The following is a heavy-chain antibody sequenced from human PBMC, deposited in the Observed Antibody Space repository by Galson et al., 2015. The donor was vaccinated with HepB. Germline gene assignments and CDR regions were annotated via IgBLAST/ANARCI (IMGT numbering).Heavy chain of an antibody. CDR3: ARGRSKWLRPNWFDP. D-gene: IGHD5-12*01. Sequence: SVKVSCKASGYTFTSYGISWVRQAPGQGLEWMGWISAYNGNTNYAQKLQGRVTMTTDTSTSTAYMELRSLRSDDTAVYYCARGRSKWLRPNWFDPWGQGTLVTVSS. V-gene: IGHV1-18*01. CDR1: GYTFTSYG. CDR2: ISAYNGNT. J-gene: IGHJ5*02.